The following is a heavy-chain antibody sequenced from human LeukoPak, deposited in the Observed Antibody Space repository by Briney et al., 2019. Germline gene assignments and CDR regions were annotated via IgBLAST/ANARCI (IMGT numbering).Heavy chain of an antibody. CDR2: KKQDGSEK. Sequence: GGPLTLPCAASKFTYRTYWMSWVRQAPGKGLEWVANKKQDGSEKYYVDSVKGRFTISRDNAKNSLYLQMNSLRAEDTGVYYCARRRYSGSSQHLDYWGLGTLVTVSS. D-gene: IGHD1-26*01. CDR1: KFTYRTYW. CDR3: ARRRYSGSSQHLDY. J-gene: IGHJ4*02. V-gene: IGHV3-7*01.